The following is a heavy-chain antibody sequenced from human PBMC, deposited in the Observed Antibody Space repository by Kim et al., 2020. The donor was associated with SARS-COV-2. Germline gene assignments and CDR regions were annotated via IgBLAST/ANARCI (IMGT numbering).Heavy chain of an antibody. J-gene: IGHJ6*02. CDR3: ARRIAAAGTRTVGVDV. D-gene: IGHD6-13*01. CDR2: ISYDGSNK. Sequence: GGSLRLSCAASGFTFSSYGMHWVRQAPGKGLEWVAVISYDGSNKYYADSVKGRFTISRDNSKNTLYLQMNSLRAEDTAVYYCARRIAAAGTRTVGVDVWGQGTTVTVSS. CDR1: GFTFSSYG. V-gene: IGHV3-33*05.